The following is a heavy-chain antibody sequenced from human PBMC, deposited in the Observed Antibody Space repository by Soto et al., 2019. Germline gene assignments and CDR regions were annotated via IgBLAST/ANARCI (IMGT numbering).Heavy chain of an antibody. V-gene: IGHV5-51*01. CDR1: GYSFTSYW. CDR2: IYPGDSDT. D-gene: IGHD5-12*01. CDR3: ARTSLGSLRDWFAP. Sequence: GESLKISCEGSGYSFTSYWIGWVRQMPGKGLEWMGIIYPGDSDTRYSPSFQGQVTISADKSISTAYLQWSSLKASDTPMYYCARTSLGSLRDWFAPWGQGTLVPVSS. J-gene: IGHJ5*02.